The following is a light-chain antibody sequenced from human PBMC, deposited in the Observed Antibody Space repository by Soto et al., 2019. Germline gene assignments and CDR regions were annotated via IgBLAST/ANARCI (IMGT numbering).Light chain of an antibody. J-gene: IGKJ3*01. CDR2: GAS. CDR3: QQYGSSPFT. Sequence: EIVLTQSPGTLSLSPGERATLSCRASQTVSNNYLAWYQQKPGQAPRLLIYGASNTGTGIPDRFSGSGSGTDFTLTISRLEPEDFAVYYCQQYGSSPFTFGPGTKVDIK. CDR1: QTVSNNY. V-gene: IGKV3-20*01.